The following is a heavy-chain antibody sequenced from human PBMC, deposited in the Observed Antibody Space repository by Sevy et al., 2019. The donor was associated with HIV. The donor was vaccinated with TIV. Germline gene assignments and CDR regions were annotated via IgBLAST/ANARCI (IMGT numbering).Heavy chain of an antibody. Sequence: GGSLRLSCAAPGFTFRKNAMIWVRQAPGKGLVWISGISDSGGITNYADSVKGRFTISRDNSKNTLYLQMTSLRAEDTAVYYCAKLLGSGKNFLLDYWGQGTLVTVSS. V-gene: IGHV3-23*01. CDR2: ISDSGGIT. CDR1: GFTFRKNA. CDR3: AKLLGSGKNFLLDY. J-gene: IGHJ4*02. D-gene: IGHD1-26*01.